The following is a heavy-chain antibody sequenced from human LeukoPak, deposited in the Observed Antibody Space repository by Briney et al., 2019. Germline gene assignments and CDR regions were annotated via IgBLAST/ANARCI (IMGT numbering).Heavy chain of an antibody. CDR2: IYYSRST. J-gene: IGHJ5*02. Sequence: SETLSLTCTVSGGSISSYYWSWIRHPPGKGLEGIGYIYYSRSTNYNPSLKSRVTISVDTSKNQFSLKLSSVTAADTAVYYCARWGSAFDPWGQGTLVTVSS. CDR1: GGSISSYY. D-gene: IGHD7-27*01. V-gene: IGHV4-59*01. CDR3: ARWGSAFDP.